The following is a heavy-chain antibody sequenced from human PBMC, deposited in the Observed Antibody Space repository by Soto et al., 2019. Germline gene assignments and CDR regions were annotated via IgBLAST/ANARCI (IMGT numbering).Heavy chain of an antibody. CDR2: IIPILGIA. CDR1: GGTFSSYT. Sequence: SVKVSCKASGGTFSSYTISWVRQAPGQGLEWMGRIIPILGIANYAQKFQGRVTITADKSTSTAYMELSSLRSEDTAVYYCARSPRVLGAFDIWGQGTMVTVSS. V-gene: IGHV1-69*02. CDR3: ARSPRVLGAFDI. J-gene: IGHJ3*02.